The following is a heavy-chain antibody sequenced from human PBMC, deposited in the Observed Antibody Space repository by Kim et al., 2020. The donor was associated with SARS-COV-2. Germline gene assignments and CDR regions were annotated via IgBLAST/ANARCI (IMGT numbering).Heavy chain of an antibody. D-gene: IGHD3-10*01. CDR3: AGRNYYGSGTSS. J-gene: IGHJ5*02. V-gene: IGHV4-30-4*01. CDR2: IYYSGST. Sequence: SETLSLTCTVSGGSINSGDYYWTWIRQPPGKGLEWLGYIYYSGSTYYNPALKSRLTISAHTFQNQFSLKVNSVTAADTAVYFCAGRNYYGSGTSSWRQGTLVPVSS. CDR1: GGSINSGDYY.